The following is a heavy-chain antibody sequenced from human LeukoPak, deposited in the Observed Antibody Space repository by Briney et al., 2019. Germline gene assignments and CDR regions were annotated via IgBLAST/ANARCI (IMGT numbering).Heavy chain of an antibody. J-gene: IGHJ5*02. Sequence: GGSLRLSCAASGFTFSSYVMSWVRQAPGKGLEWVSAISGSGGSTYYADSVKGRFTISRHNSKNTLYLQMNSLRAEDTAVYYCAREWGYDILTGYYNFGWFDPWGQGTLVTVSS. V-gene: IGHV3-23*01. CDR3: AREWGYDILTGYYNFGWFDP. CDR1: GFTFSSYV. D-gene: IGHD3-9*01. CDR2: ISGSGGST.